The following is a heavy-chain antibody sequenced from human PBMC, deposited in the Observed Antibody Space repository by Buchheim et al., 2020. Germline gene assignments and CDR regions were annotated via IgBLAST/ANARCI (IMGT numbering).Heavy chain of an antibody. J-gene: IGHJ4*02. CDR1: GFTFSSYN. CDR3: ARVGSGNYGDIDY. Sequence: EVQLVASGGGLVKPGGSLRLSCAASGFTFSSYNMNWVRQAPGKGLEWVSSISSSSNYIYYADSMKGRFTISRDNAKNSLYLQMYSLRAEDTAVYYCARVGSGNYGDIDYWGQGTL. V-gene: IGHV3-21*01. D-gene: IGHD1-26*01. CDR2: ISSSSNYI.